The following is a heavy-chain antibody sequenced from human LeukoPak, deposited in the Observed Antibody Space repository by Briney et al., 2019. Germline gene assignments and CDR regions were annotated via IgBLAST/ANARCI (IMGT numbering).Heavy chain of an antibody. D-gene: IGHD3-9*01. V-gene: IGHV3-21*01. CDR2: ISSSSSYI. Sequence: GGSLRLSCAASGFTFSSYSMNWVRQAPGKGLEWVSSISSSSSYIYYADSVKGRFTISRDNAKNSLYLQMNSLRAEDTAVYYCARDLHGVILTGYYRPLDYWGQGTLVTVSS. CDR1: GFTFSSYS. CDR3: ARDLHGVILTGYYRPLDY. J-gene: IGHJ4*02.